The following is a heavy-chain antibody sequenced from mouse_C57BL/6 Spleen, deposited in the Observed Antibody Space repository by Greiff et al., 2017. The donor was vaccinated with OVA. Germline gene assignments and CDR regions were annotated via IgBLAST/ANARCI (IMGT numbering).Heavy chain of an antibody. V-gene: IGHV3-6*01. D-gene: IGHD1-1*01. J-gene: IGHJ1*03. CDR3: ARGGSSPSDV. Sequence: EVKLMESGPGLVKPSQSLSLTCSVTGYSITSGYYWNWIRQFPGNKLEWMGYISYDGSNNYNPSLKNRISITRDTSKNQFFLKLNSVTTEDTATYYCARGGSSPSDVWGTGTTVTVSS. CDR2: ISYDGSN. CDR1: GYSITSGYY.